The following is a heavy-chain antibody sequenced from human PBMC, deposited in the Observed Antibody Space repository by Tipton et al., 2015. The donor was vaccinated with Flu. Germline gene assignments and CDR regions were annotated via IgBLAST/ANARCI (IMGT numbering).Heavy chain of an antibody. Sequence: SLRLSCAASEFTFSSYWMHWVRQAPGKGLEWVANIKEDGSEKYYVDSVKGRFTISRDNAKNSLYLQMNSLRAEDTAVYYCARAIAGADSLWGQGTLVTVSS. CDR3: ARAIAGADSL. J-gene: IGHJ4*02. V-gene: IGHV3-7*01. CDR1: EFTFSSYW. D-gene: IGHD3-16*01. CDR2: IKEDGSEK.